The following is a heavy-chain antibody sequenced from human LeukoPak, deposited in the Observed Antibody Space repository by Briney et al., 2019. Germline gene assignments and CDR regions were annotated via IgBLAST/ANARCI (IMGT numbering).Heavy chain of an antibody. CDR2: ISSSGSGT. CDR3: ARPIVGAFGY. J-gene: IGHJ4*02. D-gene: IGHD1-26*01. V-gene: IGHV3-23*01. CDR1: GFTFSSFA. Sequence: GGSLRLSCAASGFTFSSFAMSWVRQAPGKGLEWVSTISSSGSGTYYADSVKGRFTISRDNSNNALYLQMNSPRAEDTAVYYCARPIVGAFGYWGQGTLVTVSS.